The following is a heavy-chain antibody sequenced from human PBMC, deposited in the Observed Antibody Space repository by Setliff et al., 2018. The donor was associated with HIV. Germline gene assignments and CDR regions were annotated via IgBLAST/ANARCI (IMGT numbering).Heavy chain of an antibody. CDR2: IKQDGSST. CDR1: GFIFSKSC. Sequence: PGGSLRLSCAASGFIFSKSCMSWVRQAPGKGLEWVATIKQDGSSTTYADSVKGRFTISRDNAKNTLYLQVNSLRAEDTAVYYCARDPPRSGWTLDYWGQGTPVTVSS. J-gene: IGHJ4*02. CDR3: ARDPPRSGWTLDY. D-gene: IGHD6-19*01. V-gene: IGHV3-7*01.